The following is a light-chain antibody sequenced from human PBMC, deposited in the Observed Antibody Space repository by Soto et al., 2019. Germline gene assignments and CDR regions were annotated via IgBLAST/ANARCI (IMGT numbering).Light chain of an antibody. J-gene: IGKJ5*01. V-gene: IGKV2-28*01. CDR1: RSLLHSNGYNF. CDR2: LGS. Sequence: DIVMTQSPLSLPVTPGEPASISCRSSRSLLHSNGYNFLDWYLQKPGQSPQLLIYLGSNRASGVPDRFSGSESGTDFTLKISRVEAEDVGVYYCMQALQTPITFGQGTRLEIK. CDR3: MQALQTPIT.